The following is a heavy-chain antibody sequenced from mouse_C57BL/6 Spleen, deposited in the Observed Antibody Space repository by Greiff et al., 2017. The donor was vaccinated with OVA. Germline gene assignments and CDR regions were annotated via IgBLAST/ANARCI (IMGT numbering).Heavy chain of an antibody. CDR1: GYSITSGYY. CDR2: ISYDGSN. Sequence: EVKLMESGPGLVKPSQSLSLTCSVTGYSITSGYYWNWIRQFPGNKLEWMGYISYDGSNNYNPSLKNRISITRDTSKNQLFLKLNSVTTEDTATYYCARDRTAQRFAYWGQGTLVTVSA. J-gene: IGHJ3*01. D-gene: IGHD3-2*02. CDR3: ARDRTAQRFAY. V-gene: IGHV3-6*01.